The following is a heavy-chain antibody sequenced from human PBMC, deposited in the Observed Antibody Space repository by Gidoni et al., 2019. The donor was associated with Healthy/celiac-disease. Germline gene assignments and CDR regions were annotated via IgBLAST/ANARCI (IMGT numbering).Heavy chain of an antibody. D-gene: IGHD3-22*01. Sequence: QVQLQESGPGLVKPSQTLSLTCTVSGGSISSGGYCWSWIRQHPGKGLEWIGYIYYSGSTYYNPSLKSRVTISVDTSKNQFSLKLSSVTAADTAVYYCARLITMIVVEIWGQGTMVTVSS. J-gene: IGHJ3*02. CDR2: IYYSGST. CDR3: ARLITMIVVEI. CDR1: GGSISSGGYC. V-gene: IGHV4-31*03.